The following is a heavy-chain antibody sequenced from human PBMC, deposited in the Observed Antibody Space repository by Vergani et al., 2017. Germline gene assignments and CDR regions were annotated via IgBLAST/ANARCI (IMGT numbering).Heavy chain of an antibody. D-gene: IGHD1-1*01. J-gene: IGHJ4*02. CDR2: ISYDGSKK. Sequence: QVQLVESGGGVVQPGRSLRLSCAASGFTFSSYGMHWVRQAPGKGLEWVAVISYDGSKKYYADSVKGRFTISRDNSKNTLYLQMNSLRAEDTAVYYCAKGTGTAFDYWGQGTLVTVSS. V-gene: IGHV3-30*18. CDR3: AKGTGTAFDY. CDR1: GFTFSSYG.